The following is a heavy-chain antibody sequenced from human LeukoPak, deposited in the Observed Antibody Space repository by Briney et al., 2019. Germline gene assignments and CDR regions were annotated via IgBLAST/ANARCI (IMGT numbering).Heavy chain of an antibody. D-gene: IGHD3-3*01. J-gene: IGHJ4*02. Sequence: GGTLRLSCAASGFTFSSYGMSWVRQAPGKGLEWVSAISGSGGSTYYADSVKGRFTISRDNSKNTLYLQMNSLRAEDTAVYYCAREGHYDLDYWGQGTLVTVSS. CDR2: ISGSGGST. CDR1: GFTFSSYG. V-gene: IGHV3-23*01. CDR3: AREGHYDLDY.